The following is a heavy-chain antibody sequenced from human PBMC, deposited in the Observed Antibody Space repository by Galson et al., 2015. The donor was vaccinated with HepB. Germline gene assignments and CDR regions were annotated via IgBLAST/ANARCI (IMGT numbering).Heavy chain of an antibody. D-gene: IGHD6-19*01. CDR1: GFTFSSYG. J-gene: IGHJ1*01. CDR3: SVIAVAGSTYEYFQH. Sequence: SLRLSCAASGFTFSSYGMHWVRQAPGKGLEWVAFIRYDGSNKYYADSVKGRFTTSRDNSKNTLYLQMNSLRAEDTAVYYCSVIAVAGSTYEYFQHWGQGTLVTVSS. V-gene: IGHV3-30*02. CDR2: IRYDGSNK.